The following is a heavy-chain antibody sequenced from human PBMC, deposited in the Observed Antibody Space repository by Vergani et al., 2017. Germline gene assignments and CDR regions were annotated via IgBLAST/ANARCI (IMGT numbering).Heavy chain of an antibody. Sequence: QVKLQESGPGLLKPSQTLSLTCTVSGESIRSGSHYWSWIRQPAGKGPEWIGHIHTGGSTDLNPSFKSRVSISVDTSKSQFSLKLNSVTVADTAVYYCARDGSIAAPSVWGQGTLVTVSS. CDR3: ARDGSIAAPSV. CDR2: IHTGGST. D-gene: IGHD6-6*01. CDR1: GESIRSGSHY. V-gene: IGHV4-61*02. J-gene: IGHJ4*02.